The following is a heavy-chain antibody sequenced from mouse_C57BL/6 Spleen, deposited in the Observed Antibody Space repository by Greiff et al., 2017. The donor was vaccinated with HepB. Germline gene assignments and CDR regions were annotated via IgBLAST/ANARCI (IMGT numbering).Heavy chain of an antibody. CDR3: ARDNYGSFLFAY. V-gene: IGHV3-6*01. CDR2: ISYDGSN. CDR1: GYSITSGYY. J-gene: IGHJ3*01. D-gene: IGHD1-1*01. Sequence: EVQLQQSGPGLVKPSQSLSLTCSVTGYSITSGYYWNWIRQFPGNKLEWMGYISYDGSNNYNPSLKNRISITRDTSKNQFFLKLNSVTTEDTATYYCARDNYGSFLFAYWGQGTLVTVSA.